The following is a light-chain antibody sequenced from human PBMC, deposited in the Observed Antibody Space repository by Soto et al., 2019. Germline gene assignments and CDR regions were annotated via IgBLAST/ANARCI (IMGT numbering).Light chain of an antibody. CDR1: QSVNSY. CDR3: QQYGRSPWT. CDR2: GAS. Sequence: EIVMTQSPATLSVSPGERATLSCRASQSVNSYLAWYQQKPGQAPRLLIYGASSRATGIPDRFSGSGSGTDFILTISRLEPEDFAVYYCQQYGRSPWTFGQGTKVDI. J-gene: IGKJ1*01. V-gene: IGKV3-20*01.